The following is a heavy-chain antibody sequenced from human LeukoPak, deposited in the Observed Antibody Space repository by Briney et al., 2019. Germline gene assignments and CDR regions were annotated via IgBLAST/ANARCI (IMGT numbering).Heavy chain of an antibody. CDR1: GFTFSSYE. D-gene: IGHD3-3*01. CDR2: IKQDASET. CDR3: ARDRAYYDFWSGYYGDY. J-gene: IGHJ4*02. V-gene: IGHV3-7*01. Sequence: GGSLRLSCAASGFTFSSYEMNWVRQAPGKGLEWVANIKQDASETYYVDSVKGRFTISRDNAKNSLYLQMSSLRADDTAVYYCARDRAYYDFWSGYYGDYWGQGTLVTVSS.